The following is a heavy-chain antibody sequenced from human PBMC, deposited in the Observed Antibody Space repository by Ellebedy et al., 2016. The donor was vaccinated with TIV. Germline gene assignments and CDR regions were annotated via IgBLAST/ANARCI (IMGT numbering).Heavy chain of an antibody. CDR2: IYSGGSK. D-gene: IGHD3-9*01. CDR1: GFTVYSTY. J-gene: IGHJ5*02. V-gene: IGHV3-66*01. Sequence: PGGSLRLSCELSGFTVYSTYMNWVRQAPEEGLEWVSVIYSGGSKYYADSVKDRFTISRDIAKNTVHLQMSSLRVEDTGVYYCARGSGGEHRFDVLTGHITSWGQGTLVTVSS. CDR3: ARGSGGEHRFDVLTGHITS.